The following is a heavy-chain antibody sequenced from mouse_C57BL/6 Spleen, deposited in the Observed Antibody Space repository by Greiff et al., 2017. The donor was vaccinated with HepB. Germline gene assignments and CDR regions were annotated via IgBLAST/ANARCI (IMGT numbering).Heavy chain of an antibody. J-gene: IGHJ4*01. D-gene: IGHD1-1*01. Sequence: VQLQQPGAELVRPGSSVKLSCKASGYTFTSYWMDWVKQRPGQGLEWIGNIYPSDSETHYNQKFKDKATLTVDKSSRTAYMQLSSLTSEDSAVYYCARGIYGYAMDYWGQGTSVTVSS. CDR2: IYPSDSET. V-gene: IGHV1-61*01. CDR1: GYTFTSYW. CDR3: ARGIYGYAMDY.